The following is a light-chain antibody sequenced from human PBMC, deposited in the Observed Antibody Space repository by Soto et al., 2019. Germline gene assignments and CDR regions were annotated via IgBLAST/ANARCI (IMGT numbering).Light chain of an antibody. Sequence: QSALTQPASVSGSPGQSITISCTGTNSDIGGYNYVSWYRHHPGEAPKLMIYGVTNRPSGVSTRFSGSKSGNTASLTISGLQDHDDADYYYSSYTSSSSFYVFGTGTKLTVL. CDR2: GVT. J-gene: IGLJ1*01. V-gene: IGLV2-14*01. CDR3: SSYTSSSSFYV. CDR1: NSDIGGYNY.